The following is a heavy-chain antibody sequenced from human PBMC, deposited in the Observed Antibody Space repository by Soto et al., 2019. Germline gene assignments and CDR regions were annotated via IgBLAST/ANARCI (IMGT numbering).Heavy chain of an antibody. D-gene: IGHD1-26*01. J-gene: IGHJ4*02. CDR1: GGTFSSYS. Sequence: QVQLVQSGAEVKKPGSSVKVSCKASGGTFSSYSINWVRQAPGQGLEWMGEIIPSFGTANYAQKFQGRVTMTADESTSTAYMELSSLRSEDTAVYYCARDGGRHSVGIDYWGQGPLVTVSS. V-gene: IGHV1-69*01. CDR2: IIPSFGTA. CDR3: ARDGGRHSVGIDY.